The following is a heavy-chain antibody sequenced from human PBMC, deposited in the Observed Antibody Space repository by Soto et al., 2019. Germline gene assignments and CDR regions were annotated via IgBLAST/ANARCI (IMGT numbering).Heavy chain of an antibody. CDR1: GFTFSSYG. J-gene: IGHJ4*02. CDR3: ARVSDYYGSGTLDY. D-gene: IGHD3-10*01. CDR2: IWYDGSNK. V-gene: IGHV3-33*01. Sequence: QVPLVESGGGVVQPGRSLRLSCAASGFTFSSYGMHWVRQAPGKGLEWVAVIWYDGSNKYYADSVKGRFTISRDNSKNTLYLQMNSLRAEDTAVYYCARVSDYYGSGTLDYWGQGTLVTVSS.